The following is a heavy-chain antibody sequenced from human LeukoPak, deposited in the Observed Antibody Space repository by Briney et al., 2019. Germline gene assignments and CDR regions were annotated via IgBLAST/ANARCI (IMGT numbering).Heavy chain of an antibody. CDR3: TRSDCSSGRCPGFDN. J-gene: IGHJ4*02. CDR2: TYYRSKWFI. Sequence: SQTLSLTCGISGDSVSSNSAAWNWIRQSPSRGLEWLGRTYYRSKWFINYAPFVKSRIIINLDTPKNQVSLQLNSVTPEDTAVYYCTRSDCSSGRCPGFDNWGQGTLVTVSS. D-gene: IGHD6-19*01. CDR1: GDSVSSNSAA. V-gene: IGHV6-1*01.